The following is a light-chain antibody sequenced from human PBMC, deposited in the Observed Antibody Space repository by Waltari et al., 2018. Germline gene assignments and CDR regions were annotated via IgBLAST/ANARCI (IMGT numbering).Light chain of an antibody. CDR2: DAS. CDR1: QSVDTY. V-gene: IGKV3-11*01. Sequence: EIVLTQSPATLSLSPGERATLSCSASQSVDTYLAWSQHKPGQGPRLLIYDASNRATGIPARFSGSRSGADFTLIISSLEPEDFAVYYCHQRSNWPLTFGGGTKVEIK. J-gene: IGKJ4*01. CDR3: HQRSNWPLT.